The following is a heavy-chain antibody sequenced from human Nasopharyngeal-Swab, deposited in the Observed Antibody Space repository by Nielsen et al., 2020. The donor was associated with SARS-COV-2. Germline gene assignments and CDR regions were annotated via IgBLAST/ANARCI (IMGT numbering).Heavy chain of an antibody. CDR2: ISSSSSYI. D-gene: IGHD6-13*01. CDR1: GFTFSSYA. V-gene: IGHV3-21*01. CDR3: ARDRGSSWYWGVAFDI. Sequence: LSLTCAASGFTFSSYAMHWVRQAPGKGLEWVSSISSSSSYIYYADSVKGRFTISRDNAKNSLYLQMNSLRAEDTAVYYCARDRGSSWYWGVAFDIWGQGTMVTVSS. J-gene: IGHJ3*02.